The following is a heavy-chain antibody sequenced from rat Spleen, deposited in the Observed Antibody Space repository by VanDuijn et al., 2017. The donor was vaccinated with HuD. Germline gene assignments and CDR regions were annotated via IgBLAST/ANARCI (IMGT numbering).Heavy chain of an antibody. CDR1: GFIFSNYG. CDR3: ARPLALNWFAY. CDR2: IDTDGSRT. V-gene: IGHV5-29*01. Sequence: EVQLVESGGGLVQPGRSLKLSCEASGFIFSNYGMAWVRQAPGKGLEWVSSIDTDGSRTYYPDSVRGRFTISRDNAKSTLYLQMNSLRSEDTATYYCARPLALNWFAYWGQGTLVTVSS. D-gene: IGHD3-2*01. J-gene: IGHJ3*01.